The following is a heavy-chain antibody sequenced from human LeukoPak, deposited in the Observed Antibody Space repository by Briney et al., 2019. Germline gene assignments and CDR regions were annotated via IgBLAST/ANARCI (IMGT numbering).Heavy chain of an antibody. CDR2: IDHSGST. D-gene: IGHD3-10*01. J-gene: IGHJ6*02. CDR3: ARDRGFHYGMDV. CDR1: GYSISSDYY. Sequence: SETLSLTCTVSGYSISSDYYWGWIRQPPGKGLEWIGEIDHSGSTNYNPSLKSRVTISVDRANNQFSLKLSSVTAADTAVYYCARDRGFHYGMDVWGQGTTVTVSS. V-gene: IGHV4-38-2*02.